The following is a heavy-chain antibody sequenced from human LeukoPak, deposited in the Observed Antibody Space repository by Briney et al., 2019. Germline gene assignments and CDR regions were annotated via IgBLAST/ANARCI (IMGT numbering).Heavy chain of an antibody. CDR2: IYYSGST. CDR1: GGSISSSNYY. J-gene: IGHJ6*03. V-gene: IGHV4-39*01. D-gene: IGHD3-10*01. Sequence: SETLSLTCTVSGGSISSSNYYWGWIRQPPGKGLEWIGSIYYSGSTYYNPSLKSRVTISLDTSKNQFSLRLSSVTAADTAVYYCAGVRYYYGSDYYYYMDVWGKGTTVTVSS. CDR3: AGVRYYYGSDYYYYMDV.